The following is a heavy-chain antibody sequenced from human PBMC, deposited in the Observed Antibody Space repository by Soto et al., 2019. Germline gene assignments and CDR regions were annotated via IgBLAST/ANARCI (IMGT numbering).Heavy chain of an antibody. CDR3: ATPSSGGDDAFGI. D-gene: IGHD3-10*01. Sequence: QVQLVQSGAEVKKPGSSVKVSCKASGGTFSSYTISWVRQAPGQGLEWMGRIIPILGIANYAQKFQGRVTXTXDXXKSRAYGELSSLRSEDTAVYYCATPSSGGDDAFGIWVQGAMVRVSS. J-gene: IGHJ3*02. V-gene: IGHV1-69*02. CDR1: GGTFSSYT. CDR2: IIPILGIA.